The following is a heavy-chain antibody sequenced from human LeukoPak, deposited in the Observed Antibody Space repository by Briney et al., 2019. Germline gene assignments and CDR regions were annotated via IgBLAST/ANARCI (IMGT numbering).Heavy chain of an antibody. J-gene: IGHJ4*02. Sequence: GSLRLSCVVSGITLANYGMSWVRQAPGKGLEWVAGVSGSGGSTNYADSVKGRFTISRDNPKNTLYLQMNRMRAEDTAVYFCAKRGVVIRVILVGFHKEAYYFDSWGQGALVTVSS. CDR1: GITLANYG. CDR3: AKRGVVIRVILVGFHKEAYYFDS. D-gene: IGHD3-22*01. V-gene: IGHV3-23*01. CDR2: VSGSGGST.